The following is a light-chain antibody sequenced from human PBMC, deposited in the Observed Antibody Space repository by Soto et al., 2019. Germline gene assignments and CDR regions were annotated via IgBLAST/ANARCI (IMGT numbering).Light chain of an antibody. CDR1: QGIGTY. CDR2: AAS. CDR3: QKYNRAPLT. Sequence: QMAQSPSSLSASIGDRVTITCRASQGIGTYLAWYQQRPGKVPQLLISAASTLQSGVPSRFSGSGSGTDFTLTINSLQPEDVAIYYCQKYNRAPLTFGGGTRLEIK. J-gene: IGKJ5*01. V-gene: IGKV1-27*01.